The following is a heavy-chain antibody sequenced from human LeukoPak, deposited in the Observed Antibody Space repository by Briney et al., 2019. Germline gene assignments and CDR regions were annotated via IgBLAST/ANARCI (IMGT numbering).Heavy chain of an antibody. V-gene: IGHV4-59*08. CDR3: ARAYSSGWYYFEY. J-gene: IGHJ4*02. CDR2: IHYSGRT. D-gene: IGHD6-19*01. CDR1: GGSTGNEY. Sequence: KPSETLSLTCTVSGGSTGNEYWSWMRQPPGKGLEWIGCIHYSGRTNYSPSLKSRLTITIDTSKDQFSLKLNSVTAADTAVYYCARAYSSGWYYFEYWGQGTLVTVSS.